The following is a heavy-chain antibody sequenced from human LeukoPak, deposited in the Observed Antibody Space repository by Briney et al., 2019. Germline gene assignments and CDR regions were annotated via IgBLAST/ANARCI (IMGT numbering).Heavy chain of an antibody. D-gene: IGHD3-9*01. Sequence: SETLSLTCTVSGGSISSSSYYWGWIRQPPGKGLEWIGSIYYSGSTYYNPSLKSRVTISVDTSKNQFSLKLSSVTAADTAVYYCARHIAGYFDWLLYYFDYWGQGTLVTVSS. CDR2: IYYSGST. CDR3: ARHIAGYFDWLLYYFDY. V-gene: IGHV4-39*01. J-gene: IGHJ4*02. CDR1: GGSISSSSYY.